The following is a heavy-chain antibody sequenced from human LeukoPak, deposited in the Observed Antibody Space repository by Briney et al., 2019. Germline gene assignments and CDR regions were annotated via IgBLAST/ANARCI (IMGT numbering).Heavy chain of an antibody. V-gene: IGHV4-34*01. CDR3: AGPGAGDLDY. CDR2: INQSGST. J-gene: IGHJ4*02. Sequence: SETLSLTCAVYGGPFGVYYWSWVRQPPGKGLEWIGEINQSGSTNYNPSLKSRVTISVDTSKNHFSLKLSSVTAADTAVYYCAGPGAGDLDYWGQGTLVTVSS. D-gene: IGHD3-10*01. CDR1: GGPFGVYY.